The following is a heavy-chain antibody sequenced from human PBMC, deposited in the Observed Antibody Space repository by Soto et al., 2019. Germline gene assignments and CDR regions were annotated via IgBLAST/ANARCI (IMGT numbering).Heavy chain of an antibody. CDR2: IYYSGST. Sequence: KTSETLSLTCTVSGGSISSYYWSWIRQPPGKGLEWIGYIYYSGSTNYNPSLKSRVTISVDTSKNQFSLKLSSVTAADTAVYYCARQTYYDFWSGYLGDAFDIWGQGTMVTVSS. CDR3: ARQTYYDFWSGYLGDAFDI. J-gene: IGHJ3*02. V-gene: IGHV4-59*01. D-gene: IGHD3-3*01. CDR1: GGSISSYY.